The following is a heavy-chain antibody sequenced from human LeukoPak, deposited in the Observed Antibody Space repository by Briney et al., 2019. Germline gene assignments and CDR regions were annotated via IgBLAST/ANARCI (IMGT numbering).Heavy chain of an antibody. D-gene: IGHD2-15*01. V-gene: IGHV5-51*01. J-gene: IGHJ4*02. Sequence: GESLKISCKGSGYSFSNDWIGWVRQMPGKGLEWMGIIYPADSDTKYSPSFLGQVTISADKSISTAYLQWNSLGASDTAMYYCARRGCIGGTCYGYWGQGTLVTVSS. CDR1: GYSFSNDW. CDR3: ARRGCIGGTCYGY. CDR2: IYPADSDT.